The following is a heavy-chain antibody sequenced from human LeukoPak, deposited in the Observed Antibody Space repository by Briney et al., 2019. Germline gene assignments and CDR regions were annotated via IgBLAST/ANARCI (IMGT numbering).Heavy chain of an antibody. V-gene: IGHV4-38-2*02. J-gene: IGHJ4*02. D-gene: IGHD3-22*01. CDR2: IYHSGST. CDR1: GYSISSGYY. CDR3: ARPTYDSSGYPCFDY. Sequence: SETLSLTCTVSGYSISSGYYWGWIRPPPGKGLEWIGSIYHSGSTYYNPSLKSRVTISVDTSKNQFSLKLSSVTAADTAVYYCARPTYDSSGYPCFDYWGQGTLVTVSS.